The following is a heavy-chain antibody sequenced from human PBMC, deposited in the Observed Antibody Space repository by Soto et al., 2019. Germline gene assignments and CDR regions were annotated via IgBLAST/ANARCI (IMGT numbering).Heavy chain of an antibody. J-gene: IGHJ4*02. CDR3: ARDLLTLVVVTDSGIDY. CDR1: GYTFTGYY. D-gene: IGHD3-22*01. CDR2: INPNSGGT. Sequence: QVQLVQSGAEVKKPGASVKVSCKASGYTFTGYYMHWVRQAPGQGLEWMGWINPNSGGTNYAQKFQGRVTMTRDTSISTAYMELSRLRSDDTAVYYCARDLLTLVVVTDSGIDYWGQGTLVTVSS. V-gene: IGHV1-2*02.